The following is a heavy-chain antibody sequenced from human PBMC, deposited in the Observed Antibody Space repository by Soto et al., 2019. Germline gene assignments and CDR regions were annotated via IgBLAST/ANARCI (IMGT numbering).Heavy chain of an antibody. CDR1: GGSISSTNW. CDR2: IYHNGSP. J-gene: IGHJ4*02. Sequence: PSETLSLTCVVSGGSISSTNWWTWVRQPPGKRLEWIGEIYHNGSPTYSPSLRGRATISVDKSNNQFSLRLRSVTAADTAVYYCARQPYGAYRYFFNHWGQGTPVNVSS. V-gene: IGHV4-4*02. CDR3: ARQPYGAYRYFFNH. D-gene: IGHD5-18*01.